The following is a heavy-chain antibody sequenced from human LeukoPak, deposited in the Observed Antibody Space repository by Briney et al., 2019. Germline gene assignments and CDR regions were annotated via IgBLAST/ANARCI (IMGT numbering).Heavy chain of an antibody. D-gene: IGHD2-2*02. Sequence: SETLSLTCTVSGGSISSGGYYWSWIRQPPGKGLEWIGYIYHSGSTYYNPSLKSRVTISVDRSKNQFSLKLSSVTAADTAVYYCARTQDIVVVPAAIPRKYPYYYYMDVWGKGTTVTVSS. V-gene: IGHV4-30-2*01. CDR1: GGSISSGGYY. CDR2: IYHSGST. CDR3: ARTQDIVVVPAAIPRKYPYYYYMDV. J-gene: IGHJ6*03.